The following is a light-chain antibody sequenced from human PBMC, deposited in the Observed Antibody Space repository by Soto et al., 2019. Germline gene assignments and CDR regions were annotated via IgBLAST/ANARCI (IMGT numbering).Light chain of an antibody. J-gene: IGLJ2*01. CDR1: SSDVGGYDY. V-gene: IGLV2-14*01. CDR2: EVT. Sequence: QSALTQPASVSGSPGQPITISCTGTSSDVGGYDYVSWYQHHPGKGPKLIIYEVTNRPSGVSDRFSASKFDNTGSLTISGLQAEDEADYYCSSYTTKNTVIFGGGTKLTVL. CDR3: SSYTTKNTVI.